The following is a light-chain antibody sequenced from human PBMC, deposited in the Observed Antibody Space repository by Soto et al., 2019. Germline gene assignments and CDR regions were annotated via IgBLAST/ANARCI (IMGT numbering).Light chain of an antibody. Sequence: QSALTQPPSASGSPGQSVTISCTGTSSDVGGYNYVSWYQQHPGQAPQRMIYEVSKRPSGVPDRFSGSKSGNTASLTVSGLQAEDEAEYYCSSYAGSNNLVFGGGTNLTFL. CDR1: SSDVGGYNY. J-gene: IGLJ2*01. CDR3: SSYAGSNNLV. V-gene: IGLV2-8*01. CDR2: EVS.